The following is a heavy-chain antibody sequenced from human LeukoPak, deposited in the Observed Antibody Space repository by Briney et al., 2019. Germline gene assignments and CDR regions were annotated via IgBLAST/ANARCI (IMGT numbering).Heavy chain of an antibody. D-gene: IGHD2-15*01. CDR3: ARVVAAYGMDV. V-gene: IGHV1-2*02. CDR2: INPNSGGT. J-gene: IGHJ6*02. CDR1: GYTFTGDY. Sequence: AASVKVSCKASGYTFTGDYMHWVRQAPGQGLEWMGWINPNSGGTNYAQKFQGSVTMTRDTSISTAYMELSRLRSDDTAVYYCARVVAAYGMDVWGQGTTVTVSS.